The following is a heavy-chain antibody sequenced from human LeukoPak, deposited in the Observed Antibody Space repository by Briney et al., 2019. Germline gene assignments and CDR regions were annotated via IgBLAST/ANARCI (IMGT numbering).Heavy chain of an antibody. CDR3: ARVWGDIVVGPADPTLYNWFDP. V-gene: IGHV1-18*01. D-gene: IGHD2-2*01. J-gene: IGHJ5*02. CDR2: ISAYNGNT. Sequence: ASVKVSCKASGYTFTSYGMSWVRQAPGQGLEWMGWISAYNGNTNYAQKLQGRVTMTTDTSTSTAYMELRSLRSDDTAVYYCARVWGDIVVGPADPTLYNWFDPWGQGTLVTVSS. CDR1: GYTFTSYG.